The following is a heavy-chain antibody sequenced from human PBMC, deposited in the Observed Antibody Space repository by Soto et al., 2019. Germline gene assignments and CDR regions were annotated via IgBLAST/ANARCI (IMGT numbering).Heavy chain of an antibody. D-gene: IGHD3-16*01. CDR2: IRSKANNYAT. J-gene: IGHJ4*02. V-gene: IGHV3-73*02. CDR3: ARPFYGY. Sequence: EVQLVESGGGLVQPGGSLKLSCAASGFTFSDSGFHWVRQASGKGLEWIGRIRSKANNYATAYAASVEGRFTISRDDSKNTTYLQMDSLKVEDTAVYFCARPFYGYWGQGALVTVSS. CDR1: GFTFSDSG.